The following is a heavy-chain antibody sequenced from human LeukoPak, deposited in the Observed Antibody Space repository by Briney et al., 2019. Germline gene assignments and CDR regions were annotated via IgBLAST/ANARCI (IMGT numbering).Heavy chain of an antibody. D-gene: IGHD2-2*02. CDR3: ARVGYCSSTSCYTGDYNWFDP. Sequence: PGGSLRLSCAASGFTFSDYYMSWIRQAPGKGLEWVSYISSSGSTIYYADSVKGRFTISRDNAKNSLYLQMNSLRAEDTAVYYCARVGYCSSTSCYTGDYNWFDPWGQGTLVIVSS. CDR2: ISSSGSTI. CDR1: GFTFSDYY. V-gene: IGHV3-11*01. J-gene: IGHJ5*02.